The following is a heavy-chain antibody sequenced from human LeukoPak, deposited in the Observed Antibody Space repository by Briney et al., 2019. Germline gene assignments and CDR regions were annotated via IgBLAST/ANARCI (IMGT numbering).Heavy chain of an antibody. V-gene: IGHV1-69*02. CDR1: GGTFSSYT. CDR2: ILPILGIA. J-gene: IGHJ3*02. Sequence: ASVKVSCKASGGTFSSYTISWVRQAPGQGLEWVGRILPILGIANYAQKFQGRVTITTDKSTSTTYMELSSLRSEDTAVYYCARGGYCSSTSCADAFDIWGQGTMVTVSS. CDR3: ARGGYCSSTSCADAFDI. D-gene: IGHD2-2*01.